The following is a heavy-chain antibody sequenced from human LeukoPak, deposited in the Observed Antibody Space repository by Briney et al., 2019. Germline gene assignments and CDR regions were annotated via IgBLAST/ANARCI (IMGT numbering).Heavy chain of an antibody. Sequence: PGGSLRLSCAASGFTFSSYAMSWVRQAPGKGLEWVSAISGSGGSIYYADSVKGRFTISRDNSKNTLYLQMNSLRAEDTALYYCAKLRGPTSGAPDYWGQGTLVTVSS. CDR3: AKLRGPTSGAPDY. CDR2: ISGSGGSI. J-gene: IGHJ4*02. V-gene: IGHV3-23*01. D-gene: IGHD1-1*01. CDR1: GFTFSSYA.